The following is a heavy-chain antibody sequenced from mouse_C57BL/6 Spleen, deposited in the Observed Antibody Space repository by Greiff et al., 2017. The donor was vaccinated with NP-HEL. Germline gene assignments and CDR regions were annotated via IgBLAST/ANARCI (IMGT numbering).Heavy chain of an antibody. Sequence: QVQLQQSGPELVKPGASVKISCKASGYAFSSSWMNWVKQRPGKGLEWIGRIYPGDGDTNYNGKFKGKATLTADKSSSTAYMQLSSLTSEDSAVYFCARPHYDGYSSYFDYWGQGTTLTGSS. V-gene: IGHV1-82*01. CDR2: IYPGDGDT. D-gene: IGHD2-3*01. J-gene: IGHJ2*01. CDR3: ARPHYDGYSSYFDY. CDR1: GYAFSSSW.